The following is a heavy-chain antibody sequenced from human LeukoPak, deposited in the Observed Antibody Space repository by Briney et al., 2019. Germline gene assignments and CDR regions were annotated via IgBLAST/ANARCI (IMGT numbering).Heavy chain of an antibody. CDR2: IYPGDSDT. CDR3: ARHQIVGATRSPFDY. J-gene: IGHJ4*02. D-gene: IGHD1-26*01. V-gene: IGHV5-51*01. Sequence: GESLKISCKGSGYSFTTYWIGWVRPMPGKGLEWMGIIYPGDSDTRYSPSFQGQVTISADKSISTAYLQWSSLKASDTATYYCARHQIVGATRSPFDYWGQGTLVTVSS. CDR1: GYSFTTYW.